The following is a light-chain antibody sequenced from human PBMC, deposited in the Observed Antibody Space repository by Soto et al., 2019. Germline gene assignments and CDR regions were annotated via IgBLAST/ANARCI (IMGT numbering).Light chain of an antibody. CDR1: SSDVGAYNS. CDR3: SSYTSSSSDV. Sequence: QSALTQPASVSGSPGQSIAISCTGTSSDVGAYNSVSWYQQYPGKAPKLMIHDVSNRPSGVSDRFSGSKSGNTASLTISGLQAEDDGDYYCSSYTSSSSDVFGSGTKLTVL. V-gene: IGLV2-14*01. J-gene: IGLJ6*01. CDR2: DVS.